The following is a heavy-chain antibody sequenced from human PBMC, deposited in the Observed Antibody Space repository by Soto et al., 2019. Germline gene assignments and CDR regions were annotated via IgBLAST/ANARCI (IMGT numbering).Heavy chain of an antibody. D-gene: IGHD2-2*01. CDR3: ARQPGKYCSGTSCYDPFDY. CDR2: MYYSRST. J-gene: IGHJ4*02. CDR1: GVSISNYY. V-gene: IGHV4-59*01. Sequence: TSETLSLTCSVSGVSISNYYWSWIRQPPGKGLEWIGNMYYSRSTNYNPSLESRVTISVDTSKNQCSLNLNSVTAADTAVYYCARQPGKYCSGTSCYDPFDYWGQGTLVTVSS.